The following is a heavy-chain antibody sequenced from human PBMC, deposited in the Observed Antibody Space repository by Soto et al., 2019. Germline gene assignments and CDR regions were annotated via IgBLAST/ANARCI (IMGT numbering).Heavy chain of an antibody. V-gene: IGHV1-2*02. Sequence: QVQLVQSGTEVKRPVDSVKVSCKASGYTFTGYYVHWVRQAPGQGLEWMGWINPNTRDTYLAQRFQGRVTMNRDTSIGTAYMELRGLTSDDTAEYYCAKGGAIVAAGTRVYLYNAMDVWGQGTTVTVSS. J-gene: IGHJ6*02. D-gene: IGHD1-26*01. CDR1: GYTFTGYY. CDR3: AKGGAIVAAGTRVYLYNAMDV. CDR2: INPNTRDT.